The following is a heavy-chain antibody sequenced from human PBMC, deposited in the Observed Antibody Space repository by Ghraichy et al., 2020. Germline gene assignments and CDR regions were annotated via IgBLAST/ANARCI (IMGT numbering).Heavy chain of an antibody. CDR3: ARETNTTLGSPHGMGV. CDR2: IIPIFGTA. J-gene: IGHJ6*02. CDR1: GGTFSSYA. V-gene: IGHV1-69*13. Sequence: PVKVSCKASGGTFSSYAISWVRQAPGQGLEWMGGIIPIFGTANYAQKFQGSVTITADESTSTAYMELSSLRSEDTAVYYCARETNTTLGSPHGMGVWGQGTTVTVSS. D-gene: IGHD1-26*01.